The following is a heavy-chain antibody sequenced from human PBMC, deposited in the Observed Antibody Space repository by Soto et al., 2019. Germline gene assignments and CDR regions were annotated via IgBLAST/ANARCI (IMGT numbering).Heavy chain of an antibody. Sequence: QVQLVQSGAEVKKPGSSVTVSCKTSGGTFSKDAINWVRQAPGQGLEWMGLLIPVFGSPIYAQKFQGRIRITPDESTSTAFMDLSSVRPADTAVYYCTSGLGYILESRKARYYAMDVWGQVTTVSVS. CDR2: LIPVFGSP. V-gene: IGHV1-69*01. J-gene: IGHJ6*02. CDR3: TSGLGYILESRKARYYAMDV. D-gene: IGHD3-3*01. CDR1: GGTFSKDA.